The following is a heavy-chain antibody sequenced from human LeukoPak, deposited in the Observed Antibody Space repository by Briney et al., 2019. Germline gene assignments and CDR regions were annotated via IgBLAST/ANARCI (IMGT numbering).Heavy chain of an antibody. J-gene: IGHJ4*02. Sequence: SETLSLTCTVSGDSINSLDLWSWVRQPPGKGLEWIGEMYLSGTSHSNPSVKSRVTISIDKSKNQFFLNLSSVTAADTAVYYCAGLVGRYSSGLYYYYFDYWGQGTLVTVSS. CDR3: AGLVGRYSSGLYYYYFDY. V-gene: IGHV4-4*02. D-gene: IGHD3-22*01. CDR2: MYLSGTS. CDR1: GDSINSLDL.